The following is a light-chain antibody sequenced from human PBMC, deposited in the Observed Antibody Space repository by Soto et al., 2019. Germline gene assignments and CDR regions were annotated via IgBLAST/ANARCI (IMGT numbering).Light chain of an antibody. V-gene: IGLV2-23*02. CDR3: CSYASRELGV. CDR1: SSDVGSYNL. Sequence: QSALTQPASVSGSPGQSITISCTGTSSDVGSYNLVSLYQQHPGKAPKLMIYEVSQRPSGVSDRFSGSKSGNTASLTISGLQAEDEADYFCCSYASRELGVFGGGTKLTVL. CDR2: EVS. J-gene: IGLJ2*01.